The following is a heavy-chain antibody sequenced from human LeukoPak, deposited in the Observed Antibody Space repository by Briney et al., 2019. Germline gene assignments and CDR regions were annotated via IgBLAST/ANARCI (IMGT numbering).Heavy chain of an antibody. Sequence: GGSLRLSCAASGFTFSSYEMHWVRQAPGKGLEWVSYISSSGSTIYYADSVKGRFTISRDNAKNSLYLQMNSLRVEDTAVYYCARDLSGVTGYTYGRGIDYWGQGPLVTVSS. J-gene: IGHJ4*02. CDR1: GFTFSSYE. CDR3: ARDLSGVTGYTYGRGIDY. CDR2: ISSSGSTI. D-gene: IGHD5-18*01. V-gene: IGHV3-48*03.